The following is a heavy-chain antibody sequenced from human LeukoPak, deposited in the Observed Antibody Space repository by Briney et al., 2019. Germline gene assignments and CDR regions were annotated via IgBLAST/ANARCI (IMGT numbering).Heavy chain of an antibody. V-gene: IGHV4-59*02. CDR1: GGSVSSYY. D-gene: IGHD6-6*01. CDR3: ARSPGYSNSSPLGY. CDR2: IYYSGST. Sequence: PSETLSLTCTVSGGSVSSYYWSWIRQPPGKGLEWIGYIYYSGSTNYNPSLKSRVTISVDTSKTQFSLNLSSVTAADTAVYYCARSPGYSNSSPLGYWGQGTLVTVSS. J-gene: IGHJ4*02.